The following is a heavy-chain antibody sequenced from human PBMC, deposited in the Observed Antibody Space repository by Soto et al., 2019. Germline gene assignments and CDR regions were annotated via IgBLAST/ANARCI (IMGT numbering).Heavy chain of an antibody. CDR1: GGSFSDSY. D-gene: IGHD3-22*01. CDR2: INHSGST. Sequence: SETLSLTCAVYGGSFSDSYWSWIRQPPGKGLEWIGEINHSGSTNYNPSLKSRVTISVDTSKNQFSLKLSSVTAADTAVYYCERGIGVFHSSGYHYPWGQGTLVTVSS. J-gene: IGHJ5*02. CDR3: ERGIGVFHSSGYHYP. V-gene: IGHV4-34*01.